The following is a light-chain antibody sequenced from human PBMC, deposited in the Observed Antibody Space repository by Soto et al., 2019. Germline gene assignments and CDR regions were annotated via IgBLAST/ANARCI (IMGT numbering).Light chain of an antibody. Sequence: DIQMTQSPSTLSASVGDRVTVTCRASQSINSWLAWYQQKPGKAPKLLIYDASSLQSGVPSRFTGSGFGTEFTLNISSLQPDDFATYYCQQYHRYSRTFGQGTKVEIK. CDR3: QQYHRYSRT. CDR2: DAS. J-gene: IGKJ1*01. CDR1: QSINSW. V-gene: IGKV1-5*01.